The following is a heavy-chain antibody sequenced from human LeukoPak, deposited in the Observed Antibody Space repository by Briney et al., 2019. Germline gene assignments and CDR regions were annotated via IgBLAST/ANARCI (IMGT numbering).Heavy chain of an antibody. CDR3: ARGIVVVTANYDYHYMDV. CDR1: GDSISSGDYY. Sequence: PSQTLSLTCTVSGDSISSGDYYWSWIRQPAGKGLDWIGRISSSGSTNYNPSLKSRVTMSVDMSKNQFSLKLNSVTAADTAVYYCARGIVVVTANYDYHYMDVWGKGATVTISS. V-gene: IGHV4-61*02. D-gene: IGHD2-21*02. J-gene: IGHJ6*03. CDR2: ISSSGST.